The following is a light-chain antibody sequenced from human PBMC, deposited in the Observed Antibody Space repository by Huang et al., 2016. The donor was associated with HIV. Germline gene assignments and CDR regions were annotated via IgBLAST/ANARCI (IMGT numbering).Light chain of an antibody. CDR1: QRVSRSD. CDR3: QQYDSSPWT. J-gene: IGKJ1*01. CDR2: GAA. V-gene: IGKV3-20*01. Sequence: IVLTQSPGTLSLSPGERATLPCRASQRVSRSDLAWYQQKPGQAPRLLFYGAASRATGIPDRFSGSGSGTDFTLTISRLEPEDFAVYYCQQYDSSPWTFGQGTKVEIK.